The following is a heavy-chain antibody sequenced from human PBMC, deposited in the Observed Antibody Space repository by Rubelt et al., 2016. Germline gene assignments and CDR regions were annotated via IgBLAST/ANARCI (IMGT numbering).Heavy chain of an antibody. CDR3: AREATDFDWLLTYYYYYYGMDV. J-gene: IGHJ6*02. V-gene: IGHV3-33*01. CDR2: IWYDGSNK. D-gene: IGHD3-9*01. Sequence: GKGLAWVAVIWYDGSNKYYADSVKGRFTISRDNSKNTLYLQMNSLRAEDTAVYYCAREATDFDWLLTYYYYYYGMDVWGQGTTVTVSS.